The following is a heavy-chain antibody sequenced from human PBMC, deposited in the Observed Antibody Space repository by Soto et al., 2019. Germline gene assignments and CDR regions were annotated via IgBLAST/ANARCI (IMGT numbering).Heavy chain of an antibody. Sequence: GASVKVSCKVPGNTLTEFAMHWGRQAPGKVREWMGGFDPEDGETIYAQKFQGRVTMTEDTSTDTAYMELSSPRSEDTAVYYCSTSIVATTHDALAIWGQRTTVTVSS. D-gene: IGHD5-12*01. J-gene: IGHJ3*02. CDR3: STSIVATTHDALAI. CDR1: GNTLTEFA. CDR2: FDPEDGET. V-gene: IGHV1-24*01.